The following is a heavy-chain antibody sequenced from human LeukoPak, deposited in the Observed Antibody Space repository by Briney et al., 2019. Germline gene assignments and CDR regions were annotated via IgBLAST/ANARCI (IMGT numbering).Heavy chain of an antibody. D-gene: IGHD3-9*01. CDR1: GFTFRSYP. V-gene: IGHV3-21*05. Sequence: GGSLRLSCAASGFTFRSYPMIWVRQAPGKGLECVSYISGSGEYVKYADSVKGRFTISRDNGTNSIFLQMSSLRVDDTAVYYCARVVDGVTGADYWGQGALVIVSS. CDR3: ARVVDGVTGADY. CDR2: ISGSGEYV. J-gene: IGHJ4*02.